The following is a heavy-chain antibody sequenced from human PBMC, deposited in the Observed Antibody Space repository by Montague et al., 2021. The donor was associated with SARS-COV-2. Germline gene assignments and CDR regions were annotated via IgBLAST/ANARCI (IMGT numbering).Heavy chain of an antibody. Sequence: SETLSLTCTVSGGSISSSSYYWGWIRQPPGKGLEWIGSFYYSASTYYNPSLKSRVTISVDTSKNQFSVKLSSVTAADTAVYYCARPHGSGPGSEAFDIWGQGTLVTVFS. CDR2: FYYSAST. J-gene: IGHJ3*02. CDR1: GGSISSSSYY. CDR3: ARPHGSGPGSEAFDI. D-gene: IGHD3-10*01. V-gene: IGHV4-39*01.